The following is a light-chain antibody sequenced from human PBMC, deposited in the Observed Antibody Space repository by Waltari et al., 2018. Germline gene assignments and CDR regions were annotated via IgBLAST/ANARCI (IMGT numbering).Light chain of an antibody. Sequence: QSALTQPASVSGSPGQSITISCTGTISDVGGFNSVSWYQVHPGQAPRVMIYDVINRPSGVSVRFSASKSGNTASLTISGLQAEDEGDYYCSSQSTNSVVLFGGGTKLTVL. V-gene: IGLV2-14*03. CDR2: DVI. CDR1: ISDVGGFNS. J-gene: IGLJ3*02. CDR3: SSQSTNSVVL.